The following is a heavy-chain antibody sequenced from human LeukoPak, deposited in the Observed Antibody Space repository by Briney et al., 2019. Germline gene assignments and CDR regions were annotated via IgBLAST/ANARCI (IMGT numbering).Heavy chain of an antibody. CDR1: GGSFSSYY. J-gene: IGHJ4*02. D-gene: IGHD3-22*01. CDR2: INHSGST. Sequence: SETLSLTCAVYGGSFSSYYWSWIRQPPGKGLEWIGEINHSGSTNYNPSLKSRVTISVDTSKNQFSLKLSSVTAADTAVYYCARGRKNYYDSSGYYYWGQGTLVTVSS. CDR3: ARGRKNYYDSSGYYY. V-gene: IGHV4-34*01.